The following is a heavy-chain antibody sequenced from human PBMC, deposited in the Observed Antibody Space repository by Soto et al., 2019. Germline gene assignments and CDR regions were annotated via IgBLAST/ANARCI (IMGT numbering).Heavy chain of an antibody. CDR2: INAGNGNT. V-gene: IGHV1-3*01. CDR1: GYTFTSYA. J-gene: IGHJ4*02. D-gene: IGHD2-15*01. CDR3: ARGPGGPDGPGDY. Sequence: QVQLVQSRAEVKKPGASVKVSCKASGYTFTSYAMHWVRQAPGQRHEWMGWINAGNGNTKYSQKFQGRVTITRDTSASTAYMELSSLRSEDTAVYYCARGPGGPDGPGDYWGQGTLVTVSS.